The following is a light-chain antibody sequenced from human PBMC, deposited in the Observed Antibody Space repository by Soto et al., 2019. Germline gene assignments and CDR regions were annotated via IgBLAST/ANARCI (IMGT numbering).Light chain of an antibody. CDR3: QQYNNWPLT. CDR2: AAS. CDR1: QGISSS. Sequence: DIQFTQYPSFLSASVGDRFTITGLASQGISSSLAWYQQRAGKANKLLIYAASSLQSGVPSRFSGSGSGTDFTLTISSLQSEDFAVYSCQQYNNWPLTVGEGTKVDIK. J-gene: IGKJ4*01. V-gene: IGKV1-9*01.